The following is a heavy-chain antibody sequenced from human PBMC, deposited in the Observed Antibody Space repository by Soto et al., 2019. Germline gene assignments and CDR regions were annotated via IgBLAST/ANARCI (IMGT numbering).Heavy chain of an antibody. D-gene: IGHD6-19*01. Sequence: GGSLRLSCAVSGFPVSINYMSLVRQSPGKGLEWVSFIYIGGSTYYADSVKGRFTISRDNYKNTLYLQMNSLRAEDTDVYYCARVGDSSGWFGWFDPWSQGNGVTV. J-gene: IGHJ5*02. CDR2: IYIGGST. V-gene: IGHV3-53*01. CDR1: GFPVSINY. CDR3: ARVGDSSGWFGWFDP.